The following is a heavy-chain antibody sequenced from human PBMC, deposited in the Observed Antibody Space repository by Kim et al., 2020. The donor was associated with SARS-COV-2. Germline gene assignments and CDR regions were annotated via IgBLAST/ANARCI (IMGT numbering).Heavy chain of an antibody. CDR2: ISSSSSYT. CDR1: GFTFSDYY. Sequence: GGSLRLTCAASGFTFSDYYMSWIRQAPGKGLEWVSYISSSSSYTNYADSVKGRFTISRDNAKNSLYLQMNSLRAEDTAVYYCARSKSPMVRHTPFDYWGQGTLVTVSS. D-gene: IGHD3-10*01. J-gene: IGHJ4*02. CDR3: ARSKSPMVRHTPFDY. V-gene: IGHV3-11*03.